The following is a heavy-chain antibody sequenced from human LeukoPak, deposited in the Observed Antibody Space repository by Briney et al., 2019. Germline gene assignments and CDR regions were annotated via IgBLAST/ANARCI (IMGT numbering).Heavy chain of an antibody. CDR3: ALWSYYYYGLDG. V-gene: IGHV3-72*01. CDR1: GFTFSDRD. Sequence: GGSLRLSCAASGFTFSDRDMDWVRQAPGKGLEWVARSRNKAKNHTTEYAGSVKGRYTISRDNSNNAVWLQMNRLKTEHTPVYYCALWSYYYYGLDGWGQGTTVTVSS. J-gene: IGHJ6*02. CDR2: SRNKAKNHTT. D-gene: IGHD3-10*01.